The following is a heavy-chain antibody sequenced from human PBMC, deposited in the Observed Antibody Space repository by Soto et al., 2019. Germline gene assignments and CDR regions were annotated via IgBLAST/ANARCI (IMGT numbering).Heavy chain of an antibody. CDR2: VSDDGYTT. V-gene: IGHV3-30*03. CDR1: GFIFSTYG. CDR3: AREGHHVVGPEAYSFDY. D-gene: IGHD2-2*01. J-gene: IGHJ4*02. Sequence: QVRLVESGGGVVQPGRSLRLSCAASGFIFSTYGMHWVHQAPGKGLQWVAVVSDDGYTTYYAESVKGRFTVSRDSSKNTLYLQMSNLRIEDTAVYYCAREGHHVVGPEAYSFDYWGQGTLVTVSS.